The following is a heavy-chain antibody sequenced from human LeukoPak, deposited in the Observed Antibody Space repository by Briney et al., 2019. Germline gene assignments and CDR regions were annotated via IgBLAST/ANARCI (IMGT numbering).Heavy chain of an antibody. V-gene: IGHV3-30*02. J-gene: IGHJ3*02. CDR3: AILLSGYQLYAFDI. CDR1: GFTFSSYG. D-gene: IGHD5-12*01. Sequence: GGSLRLSCAASGFTFSSYGMHWVRQAPGKGLEWVAFIRYDGSNKYYADSVKGRFTISRDNSKNTLYLQMNSLRAEDTAAYYCAILLSGYQLYAFDIWGQGTMVTVSS. CDR2: IRYDGSNK.